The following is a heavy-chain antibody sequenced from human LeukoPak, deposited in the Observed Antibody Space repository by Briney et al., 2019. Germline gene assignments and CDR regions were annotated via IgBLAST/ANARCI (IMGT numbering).Heavy chain of an antibody. CDR2: MNPNSGNT. D-gene: IGHD3-16*01. J-gene: IGHJ6*03. V-gene: IGHV1-8*01. CDR3: ATALQGNGGYYYYYMDV. Sequence: ASVKVSCKATGYTFTSYDINWVRQATGQGLEWMGWMNPNSGNTGYAQKFQGRVTITTDESTSTAYMELSSLRSEDTAVYYCATALQGNGGYYYYYMDVWGKGTTVTVSS. CDR1: GYTFTSYD.